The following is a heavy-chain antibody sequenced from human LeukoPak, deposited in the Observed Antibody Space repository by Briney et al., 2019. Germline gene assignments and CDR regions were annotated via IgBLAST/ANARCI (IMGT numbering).Heavy chain of an antibody. J-gene: IGHJ4*02. D-gene: IGHD6-19*01. V-gene: IGHV3-7*04. CDR2: IRQDGSVK. CDR3: ARVDSYNNGWLDF. CDR1: GFTFSSNW. Sequence: GGALRLSCAASGFTFSSNWMSWVRQAPGKGLEWVANIRQDGSVKKYVDSVKGRFTISRDNAKNSLDLQMNSLRAEDTAVYYCARVDSYNNGWLDFWGQGTLVTV.